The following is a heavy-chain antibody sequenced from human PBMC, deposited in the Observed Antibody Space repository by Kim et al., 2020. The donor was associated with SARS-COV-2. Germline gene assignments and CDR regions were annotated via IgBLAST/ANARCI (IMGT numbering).Heavy chain of an antibody. Sequence: GESLKISCKGSGYSFTSYWIGWVRQMPGKGLEWMGIIYPGDSDTRYSPSFQGQVTISADKSISTAYLQWSSLKASDTAMYYCARQPLPDGYNRWAFKSAQGLFDYWGQGTLVTVSS. CDR1: GYSFTSYW. D-gene: IGHD5-12*01. CDR3: ARQPLPDGYNRWAFKSAQGLFDY. J-gene: IGHJ4*02. CDR2: IYPGDSDT. V-gene: IGHV5-51*01.